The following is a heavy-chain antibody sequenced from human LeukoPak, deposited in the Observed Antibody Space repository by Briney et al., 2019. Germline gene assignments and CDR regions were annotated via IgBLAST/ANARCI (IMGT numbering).Heavy chain of an antibody. D-gene: IGHD3-10*01. Sequence: GGSLRLSCAASGFTFSSYGMHWVRQAPGKGLEWVAVIWYDGSNKYYADSVKGRFTISRDNSKNTLYLQMNSLRAEATAVYYCARASHNPYNYGSGSYFSHWGQGTLVTVSS. V-gene: IGHV3-33*01. J-gene: IGHJ4*02. CDR1: GFTFSSYG. CDR2: IWYDGSNK. CDR3: ARASHNPYNYGSGSYFSH.